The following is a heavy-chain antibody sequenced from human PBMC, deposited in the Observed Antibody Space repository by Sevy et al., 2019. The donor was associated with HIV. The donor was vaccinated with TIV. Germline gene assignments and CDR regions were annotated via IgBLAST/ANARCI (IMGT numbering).Heavy chain of an antibody. CDR3: ARRSFYGPRNAFDV. CDR2: IYPGDSDI. D-gene: IGHD3-10*01. Sequence: EESLKISCKGSGYSFTSYWIGWVRQMPGKGLEWMGVIYPGDSDISNSPSFQGHVTISADKSISTAYLQWSSLKASDTAMYYCARRSFYGPRNAFDVWGQGTVVTVSS. CDR1: GYSFTSYW. V-gene: IGHV5-51*01. J-gene: IGHJ3*01.